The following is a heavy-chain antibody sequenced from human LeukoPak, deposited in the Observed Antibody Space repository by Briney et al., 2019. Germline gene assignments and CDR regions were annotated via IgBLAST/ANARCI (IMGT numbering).Heavy chain of an antibody. V-gene: IGHV1-2*02. J-gene: IGHJ6*03. Sequence: ASVKVSCKASGYTFTGYYMHWVRQAPGQGLEWMGWINPNSGGTNYAQKFQGRVTMTRDTSISTAYMELSRLRSDDTAVYYCARGLVAGQLGNYYYYMDVWGKGTTVTVSS. D-gene: IGHD6-6*01. CDR1: GYTFTGYY. CDR2: INPNSGGT. CDR3: ARGLVAGQLGNYYYYMDV.